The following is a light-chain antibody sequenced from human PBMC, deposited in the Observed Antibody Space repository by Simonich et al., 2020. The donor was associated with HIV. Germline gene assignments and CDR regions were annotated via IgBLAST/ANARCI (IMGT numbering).Light chain of an antibody. CDR2: DVS. CDR3: SSYTGSSSVV. Sequence: QSALTQPASVSGSPGQSITISCTGTSSDVGGYNYVSWYQQHPGKAPKLMIYDVSKRPSGGSNRFSGSKSGNTASLTISGLQAEDEADYYCSSYTGSSSVVFGGGTKLTVL. V-gene: IGLV2-14*03. J-gene: IGLJ2*01. CDR1: SSDVGGYNY.